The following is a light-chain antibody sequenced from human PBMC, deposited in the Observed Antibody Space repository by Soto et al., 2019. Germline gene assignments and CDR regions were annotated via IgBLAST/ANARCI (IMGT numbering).Light chain of an antibody. CDR3: AGWDETLSGV. Sequence: QSVLTQPPSVSGTPGQRVIISCSGGTSNIGTNYVYWFQHLPGTAPKLLIYRNDQRPSGVPERFSGSKSGTSASLAISGLRSEDEAHYYCAGWDETLSGVFGGGTKLTVL. J-gene: IGLJ3*02. CDR2: RND. V-gene: IGLV1-47*01. CDR1: TSNIGTNY.